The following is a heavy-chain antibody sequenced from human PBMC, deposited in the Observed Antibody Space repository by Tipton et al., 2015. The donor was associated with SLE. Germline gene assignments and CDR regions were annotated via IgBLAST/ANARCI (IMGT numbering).Heavy chain of an antibody. CDR3: ARGRVVPAAISDYYYYMDV. V-gene: IGHV3-74*01. Sequence: SLRLSCAASGFTFSSYWMHWVRQAPGKGLVWVSRINSDGSSTSYADSVEGRFTISRDNAKNTLYLQMNSLRAEDTAVYYCARGRVVPAAISDYYYYMDVWGKGTTVTVS. D-gene: IGHD2-2*02. CDR1: GFTFSSYW. J-gene: IGHJ6*03. CDR2: INSDGSST.